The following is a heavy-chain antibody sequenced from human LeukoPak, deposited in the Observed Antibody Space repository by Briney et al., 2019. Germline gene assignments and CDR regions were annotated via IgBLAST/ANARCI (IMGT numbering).Heavy chain of an antibody. V-gene: IGHV3-64*01. CDR1: GFTFSTYA. Sequence: GGSLRLSCAASGFTFSTYAMHWVRQAPGKGLEYVSTISRNGGTTYYANSVKGRFTISRDNSKNTLYLQMGSLRPEDMAVYYCAGAKAGEYGPPGDFWGQGTLVTVSS. CDR2: ISRNGGTT. J-gene: IGHJ4*02. CDR3: AGAKAGEYGPPGDF. D-gene: IGHD4/OR15-4a*01.